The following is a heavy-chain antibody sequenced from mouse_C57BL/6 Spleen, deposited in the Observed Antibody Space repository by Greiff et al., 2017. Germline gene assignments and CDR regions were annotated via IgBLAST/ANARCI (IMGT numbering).Heavy chain of an antibody. D-gene: IGHD2-4*01. J-gene: IGHJ3*01. CDR2: INPSTGGT. CDR1: GYSFTGYY. V-gene: IGHV1-42*01. CDR3: AREGYDSCAY. Sequence: VQLQQSGPELVKPGASVKISCKASGYSFTGYYMNWVKQSPEKSLEWIGEINPSTGGTTYNQKFKAKATLTVDKSSSTAYMQLKSLTSEDSAVYDCAREGYDSCAYWGQGTLVTVSA.